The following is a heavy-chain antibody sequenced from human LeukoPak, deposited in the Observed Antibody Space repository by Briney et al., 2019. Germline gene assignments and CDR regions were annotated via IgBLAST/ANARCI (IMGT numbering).Heavy chain of an antibody. CDR2: MSPYSGGA. J-gene: IGHJ3*02. CDR1: GYTFTDYY. Sequence: VASVTLSLKAAGYTFTDYYIHWVRQAPGQGLEWMGWMSPYSGGADYAQKFQGRVTMTGDTSLSTVSMQLSSLRSDDTAVYYCASLGGSGWQLRGVGFDIWGQGRM. V-gene: IGHV1-2*02. CDR3: ASLGGSGWQLRGVGFDI. D-gene: IGHD6-19*01.